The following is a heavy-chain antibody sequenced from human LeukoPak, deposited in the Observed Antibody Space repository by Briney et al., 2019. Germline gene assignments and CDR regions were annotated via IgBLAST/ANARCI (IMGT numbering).Heavy chain of an antibody. J-gene: IGHJ4*02. Sequence: PSETLSLTCTVSGGSISSSSYYWGWIRQPPGKGLEWIGSIYYSRNTYYNPSLKSRVTLSVDTSKNQFSLKLSSVTAADTAVYYCARLGDTVSTDRYFDYWGQGTLVTVSS. CDR3: ARLGDTVSTDRYFDY. D-gene: IGHD5/OR15-5a*01. V-gene: IGHV4-39*01. CDR1: GGSISSSSYY. CDR2: IYYSRNT.